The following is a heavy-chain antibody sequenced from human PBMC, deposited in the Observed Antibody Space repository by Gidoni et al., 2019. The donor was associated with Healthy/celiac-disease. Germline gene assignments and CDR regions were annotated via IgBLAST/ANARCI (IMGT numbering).Heavy chain of an antibody. CDR2: IYYSGST. CDR1: GGSISSYY. D-gene: IGHD3-10*01. V-gene: IGHV4-59*01. J-gene: IGHJ6*02. Sequence: QVQLQESGPGLVKPSETLSLTCTVSGGSISSYYWSWIRQPPGKGLEWIGYIYYSGSTNYNPSLKSRVTISVDTSKNQFSLKLSSVTAADTAVYYCAREGHYYGDYYGMDVWGQGTTVTVSS. CDR3: AREGHYYGDYYGMDV.